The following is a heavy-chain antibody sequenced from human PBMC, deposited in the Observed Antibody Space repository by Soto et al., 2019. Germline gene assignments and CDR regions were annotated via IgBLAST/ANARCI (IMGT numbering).Heavy chain of an antibody. CDR2: IYYSGST. CDR1: GGSISSGDYY. Sequence: SETLSLTCTVSGGSISSGDYYWSWIRQPPGKGREWIGYIYYSGSTYYNPSLKSRVTISVDTSKNQFSLKLSSVTAADTAVYYCASRPGGYCSGGSCRPFDYWGQGTLVTVSS. D-gene: IGHD2-15*01. CDR3: ASRPGGYCSGGSCRPFDY. J-gene: IGHJ4*02. V-gene: IGHV4-30-4*01.